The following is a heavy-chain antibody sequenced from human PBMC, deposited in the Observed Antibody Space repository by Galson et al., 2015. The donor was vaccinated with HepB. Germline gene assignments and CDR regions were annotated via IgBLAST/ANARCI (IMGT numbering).Heavy chain of an antibody. CDR1: GAPITSGDYY. CDR3: ARDRGSGWYYFDS. D-gene: IGHD6-19*01. CDR2: IYHNGNT. V-gene: IGHV4-31*11. J-gene: IGHJ4*02. Sequence: LSLTCAVSGAPITSGDYYWTWIRRRPGKGLERLGYIYHNGNTYYNPSLESQLTMSVDTSKNQFSLRVSYVIDADTAVYYCARDRGSGWYYFDSWGQGSLVTVSS.